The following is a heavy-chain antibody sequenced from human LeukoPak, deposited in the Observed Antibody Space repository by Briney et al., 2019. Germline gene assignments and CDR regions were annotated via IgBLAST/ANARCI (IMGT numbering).Heavy chain of an antibody. D-gene: IGHD3-22*01. Sequence: GGSLRLSCAASGFSFDDYGLTWVRQAPGKGLEWVSGINWNGDSTDYAHSVKGRFTISRDNAKNSLYLQMNSLRAEDTALYYCARDLRVVITGSLDSWGQVTLVTVSS. CDR2: INWNGDST. V-gene: IGHV3-20*04. CDR1: GFSFDDYG. J-gene: IGHJ4*02. CDR3: ARDLRVVITGSLDS.